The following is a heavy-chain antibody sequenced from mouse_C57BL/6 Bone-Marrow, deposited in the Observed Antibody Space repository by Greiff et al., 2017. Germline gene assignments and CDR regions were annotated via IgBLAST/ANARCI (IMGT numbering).Heavy chain of an antibody. CDR1: GYTFTSYW. CDR2: IYPGNSDT. CDR3: TNYYGSGMDY. J-gene: IGHJ4*01. V-gene: IGHV1-5*01. Sequence: VQLQQSGTVLARPGASVKMSCKTSGYTFTSYWMHWVKQRPGQGLEWIGAIYPGNSDTSYNQKFKGKAKLTAVTSSSTAYMERSSLTNEDSAVYYCTNYYGSGMDYWGQGTSVTVSS. D-gene: IGHD1-1*01.